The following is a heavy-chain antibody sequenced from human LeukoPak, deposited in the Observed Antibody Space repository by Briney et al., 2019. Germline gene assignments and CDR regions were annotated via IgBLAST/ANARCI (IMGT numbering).Heavy chain of an antibody. D-gene: IGHD3-10*01. J-gene: IGHJ4*02. Sequence: PGGSLRLSCAASGFTFSNYKMNWVRQAPGKGLEWVSYISRSGSIIYYSDSVKGRFTISRENAKNSLYLQMNSLRAEDTAVYYCARDFGYFWGQGTLVTVSS. CDR1: GFTFSNYK. V-gene: IGHV3-48*03. CDR2: ISRSGSII. CDR3: ARDFGYF.